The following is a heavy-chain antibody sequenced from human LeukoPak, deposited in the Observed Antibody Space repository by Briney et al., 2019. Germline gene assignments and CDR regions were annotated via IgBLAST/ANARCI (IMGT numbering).Heavy chain of an antibody. CDR2: INPHSGDT. J-gene: IGHJ4*02. CDR1: GYTFTEYY. V-gene: IGHV1-2*02. D-gene: IGHD3-3*01. Sequence: ASVKVSCKTSGYTFTEYYMHWVRQAPGQGLEWIGWINPHSGDTKYAQNFQGRVIMTRDTSINTAYMELTRLTSDDTAVYYCARDESNSDFWSGYYVFGSWGQGTLVTVSS. CDR3: ARDESNSDFWSGYYVFGS.